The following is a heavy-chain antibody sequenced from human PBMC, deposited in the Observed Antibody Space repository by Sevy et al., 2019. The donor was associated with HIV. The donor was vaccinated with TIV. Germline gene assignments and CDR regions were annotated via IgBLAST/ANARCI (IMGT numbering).Heavy chain of an antibody. V-gene: IGHV5-51*01. Sequence: GESLKISCKISGYSFTSYCIGWVRQMTGKGLEWMGIFCPGDSDISYSTSFQGQVTISAAKSISTVYLQWRSLKASDTAMYYCTRQGQSDGMDVWGRGTTVTVSS. CDR2: FCPGDSDI. CDR3: TRQGQSDGMDV. J-gene: IGHJ6*02. CDR1: GYSFTSYC.